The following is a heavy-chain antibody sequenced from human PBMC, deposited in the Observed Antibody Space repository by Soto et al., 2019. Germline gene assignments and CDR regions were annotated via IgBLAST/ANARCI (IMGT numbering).Heavy chain of an antibody. J-gene: IGHJ4*02. D-gene: IGHD3-22*01. Sequence: PGGSLRLSCAASGFTFSDYWMHWVRQAPGEGLVWVSRINSDGSITTYADSVKGRFTISRDNAKNTLYLQMNSLRAEDTAVYYCASKRIDSSGYYVEWGQGTQVTVSS. CDR1: GFTFSDYW. CDR3: ASKRIDSSGYYVE. V-gene: IGHV3-74*03. CDR2: INSDGSIT.